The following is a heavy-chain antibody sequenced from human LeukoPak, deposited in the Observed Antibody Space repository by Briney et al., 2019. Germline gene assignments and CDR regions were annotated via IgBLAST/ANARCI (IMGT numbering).Heavy chain of an antibody. D-gene: IGHD4-23*01. CDR3: ARGEGDSGGNFVGDY. Sequence: GGSLRLSCAASGFTFSSYSMNWVRQAPGKGLEWVSSISSSSNYIYYADSVKGRFTISRDNVKNSLWLQMNSLRAEDTAVYNCARGEGDSGGNFVGDYWGQGTLVTVSS. V-gene: IGHV3-21*01. J-gene: IGHJ4*02. CDR1: GFTFSSYS. CDR2: ISSSSNYI.